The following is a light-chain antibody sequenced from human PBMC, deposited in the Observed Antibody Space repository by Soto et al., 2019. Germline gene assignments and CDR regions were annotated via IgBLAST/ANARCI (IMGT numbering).Light chain of an antibody. J-gene: IGKJ2*03. Sequence: DIQMTQSPSTLSASVGDTVTITCRASQSLSYWLAWYQQKPGQAPKLLIHKASTLESGVPSRFSGSGSGTEFTLTISSLQPDDFATFYCQQYDRLAYSFGQGTKLEIK. CDR1: QSLSYW. V-gene: IGKV1-5*03. CDR2: KAS. CDR3: QQYDRLAYS.